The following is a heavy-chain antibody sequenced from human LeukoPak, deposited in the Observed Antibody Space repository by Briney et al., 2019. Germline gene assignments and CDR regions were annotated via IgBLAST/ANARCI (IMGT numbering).Heavy chain of an antibody. CDR3: ARDSSGLNWFDP. D-gene: IGHD6-19*01. CDR1: GGSIRSYY. Sequence: SETLSLTCTVSGGSIRSYYWSWIRQPLGKGLEWIGYIYYSGTTNYNPSLKSRVTISVDTSKNQFSLKLSSVTAADTAVYYCARDSSGLNWFDPWGQGTLVTVSS. J-gene: IGHJ5*02. V-gene: IGHV4-59*01. CDR2: IYYSGTT.